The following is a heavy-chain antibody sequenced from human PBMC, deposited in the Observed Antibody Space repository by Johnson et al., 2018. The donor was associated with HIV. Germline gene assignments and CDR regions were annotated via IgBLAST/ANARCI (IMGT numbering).Heavy chain of an antibody. CDR2: IKQDGSEK. CDR1: RFTVSSDE. CDR3: ARYSGSYLPDAFDI. Sequence: VQLVESRGVSVQPGGSLRLPCVASRFTVSSDEMRWVRQAPGKGLEWVANIKQDGSEKYYVDSVKGRFTISRDNAKNSLYLQMNSLRAEDTAVYYCARYSGSYLPDAFDIWGQGTMVTVSS. D-gene: IGHD1-26*01. J-gene: IGHJ3*02. V-gene: IGHV3-7*01.